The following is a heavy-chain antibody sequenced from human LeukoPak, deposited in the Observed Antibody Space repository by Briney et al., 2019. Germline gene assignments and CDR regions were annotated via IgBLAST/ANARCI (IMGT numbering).Heavy chain of an antibody. D-gene: IGHD6-19*01. Sequence: GESLKISCQASGYIFSGYWIGWVRPRPGKGLEWLGIIYPGDSDTRYNPSFQGLVTVSADQSINTAYLEWSSLEASDTAIYYCVRREILSKVAGNVDHWGQGTLVTVSS. CDR3: VRREILSKVAGNVDH. CDR2: IYPGDSDT. J-gene: IGHJ4*02. V-gene: IGHV5-51*01. CDR1: GYIFSGYW.